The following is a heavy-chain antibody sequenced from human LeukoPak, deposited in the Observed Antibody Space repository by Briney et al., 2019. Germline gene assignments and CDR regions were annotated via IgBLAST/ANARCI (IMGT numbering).Heavy chain of an antibody. Sequence: PSETLSLTCTVSGGSISSYYWSWIRQPPGKGLEWIGYIYYSGSTNYNPSLKSRVTISVDTSKNQFSLKLSSVTAADTAVYYCAGSPQWLLFDYWGQGTPVTVSS. CDR3: AGSPQWLLFDY. CDR1: GGSISSYY. CDR2: IYYSGST. J-gene: IGHJ4*02. V-gene: IGHV4-59*01. D-gene: IGHD6-19*01.